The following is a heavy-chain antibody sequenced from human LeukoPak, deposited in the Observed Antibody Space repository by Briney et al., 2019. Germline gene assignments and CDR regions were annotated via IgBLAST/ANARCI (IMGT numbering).Heavy chain of an antibody. CDR3: ATQGLEWEPRDY. D-gene: IGHD1-26*01. CDR2: ISSSGSTI. CDR1: GFTFSDYY. J-gene: IGHJ4*02. Sequence: MTGGSLRLSCAASGFTFSDYYMSWIRQAPGKGLEWVSYISSSGSTIYYADSVKGRFTISRDNAKNSVYLQMNSLRAEDTAVYYCATQGLEWEPRDYWGQGTLVTVSS. V-gene: IGHV3-11*04.